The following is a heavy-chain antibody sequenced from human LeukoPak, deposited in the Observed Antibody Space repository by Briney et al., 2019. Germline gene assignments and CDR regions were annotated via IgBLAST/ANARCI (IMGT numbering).Heavy chain of an antibody. J-gene: IGHJ4*02. CDR2: ISGSGGYT. CDR1: GFTFSSYA. V-gene: IGHV3-23*01. Sequence: PGGSLRLSCAASGFTFSSYAMSWVRQAPGKGLEWVSAISGSGGYTYHSDSVKGRCTISRDNSKNTRYLQMNSLRAEDTAIYYWAKGRQTNSPYDYWGQGTLVTVSS. D-gene: IGHD2-8*01. CDR3: AKGRQTNSPYDY.